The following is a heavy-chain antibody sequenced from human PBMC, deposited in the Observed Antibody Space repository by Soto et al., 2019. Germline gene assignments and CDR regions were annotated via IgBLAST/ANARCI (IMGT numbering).Heavy chain of an antibody. CDR1: GGSISSYY. CDR3: ARRAGYSYGYWFDP. CDR2: IYYSGST. D-gene: IGHD5-18*01. Sequence: PSETLTLTCTVSGGSISSYYWSWIRQPPGKGLEWIGYIYYSGSTYYNPSLKSRVTISVDTSKNQFSLKLSSVTAADTAVYYCARRAGYSYGYWFDPWGQGTLVTVSS. V-gene: IGHV4-30-4*01. J-gene: IGHJ5*02.